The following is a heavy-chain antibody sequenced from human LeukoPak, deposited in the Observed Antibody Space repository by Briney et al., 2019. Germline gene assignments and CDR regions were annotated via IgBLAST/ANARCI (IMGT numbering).Heavy chain of an antibody. CDR1: GGSINSYY. J-gene: IGHJ4*02. Sequence: PSETLSLTCTVSGGSINSYYWSWIRQPPGKGLEWIGYIYYSGSTNYNPSLKSRVTIPVDTSKNQFSLKLSSVTAADTAVYYCASPRAGDRPNGYWGQGTLVTVSS. CDR3: ASPRAGDRPNGY. CDR2: IYYSGST. D-gene: IGHD7-27*01. V-gene: IGHV4-59*12.